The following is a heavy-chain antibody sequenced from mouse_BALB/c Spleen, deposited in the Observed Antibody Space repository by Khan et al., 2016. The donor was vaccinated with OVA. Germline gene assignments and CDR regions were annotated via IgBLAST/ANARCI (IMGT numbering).Heavy chain of an antibody. CDR2: ISYSGST. Sequence: EVQLQESGPGLVKPSQSLSLTCTVTGYSITSGYAWNWIRQFPGNKLEWMGFISYSGSTSYNPSLRSRISITRDTSKNQFFLQLNSVTTEDTATYYCARKNYYGDAMDYWGQGTSGTVSS. J-gene: IGHJ4*01. D-gene: IGHD1-2*01. CDR1: GYSITSGYA. V-gene: IGHV3-2*02. CDR3: ARKNYYGDAMDY.